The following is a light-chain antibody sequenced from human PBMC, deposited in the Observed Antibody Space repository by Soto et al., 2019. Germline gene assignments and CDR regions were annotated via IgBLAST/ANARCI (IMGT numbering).Light chain of an antibody. CDR2: EVT. V-gene: IGLV2-8*01. J-gene: IGLJ1*01. CDR1: SSDVGRYNY. Sequence: QSVLTRPPSASGSPGQSVTISCIGTSSDVGRYNYVSWYQHHPGKAPKLIIYEVTKRPSGVPDRFSGSKSGNTASLTVSGLQADDEADYYGNSYVGSNNYVFGTGTKVTVL. CDR3: NSYVGSNNYV.